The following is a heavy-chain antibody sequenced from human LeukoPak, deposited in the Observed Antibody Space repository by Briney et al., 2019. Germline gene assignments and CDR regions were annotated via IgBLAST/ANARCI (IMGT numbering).Heavy chain of an antibody. CDR1: GFTFSSYG. D-gene: IGHD3-22*01. CDR3: AKVLYYYDSSGLNFDY. CDR2: IRYDGSNK. J-gene: IGHJ4*02. Sequence: PGGSLRLSCAASGFTFSSYGMHWVRQAPGKGLEWVAFIRYDGSNKYYADSVKGRFTISRDNSKNTLYLQMNSLRAEDTAVYYCAKVLYYYDSSGLNFDYWGQGTLVTVSS. V-gene: IGHV3-30*02.